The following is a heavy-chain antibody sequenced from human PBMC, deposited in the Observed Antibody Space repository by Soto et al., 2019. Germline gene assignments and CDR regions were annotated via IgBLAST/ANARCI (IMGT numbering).Heavy chain of an antibody. Sequence: EVQLVESGGGIVQPGESLRLSCAASGFTFSTYWMHWVRQVPGKGLVWVSRINQKGKSTDCADSVKGRFTISRDNAKNTLYLRINSLRAEDTAIYCCARAPERGPLDYWGPGTLVTVSS. CDR1: GFTFSTYW. J-gene: IGHJ4*02. V-gene: IGHV3-74*01. D-gene: IGHD3-10*01. CDR3: ARAPERGPLDY. CDR2: INQKGKST.